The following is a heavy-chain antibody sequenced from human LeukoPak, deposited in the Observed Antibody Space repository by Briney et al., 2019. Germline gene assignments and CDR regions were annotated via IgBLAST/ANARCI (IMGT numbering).Heavy chain of an antibody. J-gene: IGHJ6*02. Sequence: GRSLRLSCAASGFTFSSYGMHWVRQAPGKGLEWVAVIWYDGSNKYYADSVKGRFTISRDNSKNTLYLQMNSLRVGDTAVYYCARDDPGTSNFYYGMDVWGQGTTVTVSS. CDR3: ARDDPGTSNFYYGMDV. D-gene: IGHD3-10*01. CDR2: IWYDGSNK. V-gene: IGHV3-33*01. CDR1: GFTFSSYG.